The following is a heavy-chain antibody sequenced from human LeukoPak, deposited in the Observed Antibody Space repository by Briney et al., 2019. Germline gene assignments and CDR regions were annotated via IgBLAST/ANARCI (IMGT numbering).Heavy chain of an antibody. Sequence: GGSLRLSCAASGFTFDSYSMTWVRQAPGKGLEWISSITTRSDYTYYTDSVEGRFTISRDDAKNSLYLQMNSLRVEDTAVYYCARGGTGSENDYWGQGTLVTVSS. D-gene: IGHD3-9*01. CDR3: ARGGTGSENDY. CDR1: GFTFDSYS. J-gene: IGHJ4*02. CDR2: ITTRSDYT. V-gene: IGHV3-21*01.